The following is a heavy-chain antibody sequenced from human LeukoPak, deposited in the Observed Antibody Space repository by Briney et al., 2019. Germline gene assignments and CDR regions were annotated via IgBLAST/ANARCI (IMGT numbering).Heavy chain of an antibody. CDR1: GGSISSYY. Sequence: SEALSLPCTVSGGSISSYYWSWIRQPPGKGLEWIGYIYYSGSTNYNPSLKSRVTISVDTSKNQFSLKLSSVTAADTAVYYCARATVPYYFDYWGQGTLVTVSS. CDR2: IYYSGST. J-gene: IGHJ4*02. V-gene: IGHV4-59*01. CDR3: ARATVPYYFDY. D-gene: IGHD4-17*01.